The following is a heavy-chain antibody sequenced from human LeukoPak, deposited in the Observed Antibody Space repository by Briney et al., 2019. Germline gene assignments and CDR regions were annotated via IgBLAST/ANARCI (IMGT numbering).Heavy chain of an antibody. CDR3: ARGSDYYDSSGYLK. V-gene: IGHV3-30-3*01. D-gene: IGHD3-22*01. Sequence: GGSLRLSCAASGFTFSSYAMRWVRQAPGKGLEWVAVISYDGSNKYYADSVKGRFTISRDNSKNTLYLQMNSLRAEDTAVYYCARGSDYYDSSGYLKWGQGTLVTVSS. J-gene: IGHJ4*02. CDR1: GFTFSSYA. CDR2: ISYDGSNK.